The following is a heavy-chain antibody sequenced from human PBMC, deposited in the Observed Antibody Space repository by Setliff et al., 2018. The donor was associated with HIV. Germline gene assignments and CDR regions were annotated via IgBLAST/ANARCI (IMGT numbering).Heavy chain of an antibody. J-gene: IGHJ4*02. V-gene: IGHV4-39*01. Sequence: SETLSLTCTVSGGSIISSNFYWGWIRQPPGKGPEDIGSIDYSGSTYYNPSLESRVTISVDTSKSQFSLKLSSVTAADTAIYYCARHRGDSGWPRGTDSWGQGTLVTV. CDR3: ARHRGDSGWPRGTDS. CDR2: IDYSGST. D-gene: IGHD6-19*01. CDR1: GGSIISSNFY.